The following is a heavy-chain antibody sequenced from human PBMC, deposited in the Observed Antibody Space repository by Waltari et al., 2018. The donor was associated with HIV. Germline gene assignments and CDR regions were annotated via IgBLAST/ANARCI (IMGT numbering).Heavy chain of an antibody. Sequence: QVQLQESGPGLVTPSETLSLTCAVSGYSISSGYYWRWIRQPPGQGLEWIGSIYHSGSSDDNPPLESRVTISLDTPKHPFSHQLRSVTAADSAVYYCARKDADRFYVVYWGQGNRVTVS. J-gene: IGHJ4*02. D-gene: IGHD3-16*01. V-gene: IGHV4-38-2*01. CDR1: GYSISSGYY. CDR2: IYHSGSS. CDR3: ARKDADRFYVVY.